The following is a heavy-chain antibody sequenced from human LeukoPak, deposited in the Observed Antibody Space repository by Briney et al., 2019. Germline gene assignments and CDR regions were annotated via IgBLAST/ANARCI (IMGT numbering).Heavy chain of an antibody. V-gene: IGHV3-30*02. Sequence: GGSLRLSCAASGFTFSNYGMHWVRQAPGKVLEWVAFIRYDGSNKYYADSVKGRFTISRDNSKNTLYLQMNSLRAEDTAVYYCAKDMGRRSIAVDGPKYRSAWYLDYWGQGTLVTVSS. D-gene: IGHD6-13*01. CDR2: IRYDGSNK. J-gene: IGHJ4*02. CDR1: GFTFSNYG. CDR3: AKDMGRRSIAVDGPKYRSAWYLDY.